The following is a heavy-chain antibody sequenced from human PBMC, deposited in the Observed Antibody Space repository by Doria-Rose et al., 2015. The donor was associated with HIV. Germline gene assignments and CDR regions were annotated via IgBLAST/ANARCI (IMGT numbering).Heavy chain of an antibody. CDR3: ARIKSSRWYHKYYFDF. CDR2: MFSDDER. CDR1: GVSLSSPGMG. Sequence: QVQLVQSGPVLVKPTETLTLTCTVSGVSLSSPGMGVSWIRQPPGKALEWLANMFSDDERSYKTSLKIRLTIARGTSKSQVVLTMTDMDPVDTATYYCARIKSSRWYHKYYFDFWGQGTLVIVSA. D-gene: IGHD6-13*01. J-gene: IGHJ4*02. V-gene: IGHV2-26*01.